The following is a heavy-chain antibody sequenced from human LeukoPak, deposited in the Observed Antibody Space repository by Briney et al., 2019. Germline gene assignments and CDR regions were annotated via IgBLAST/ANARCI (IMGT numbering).Heavy chain of an antibody. Sequence: GGSLRLSCAASGFTVSSNYMSWVRQAPGKGLEWGSVIYSGGSTYYADAVKGRFTISRDNSKNTRHRRMNNLTAEDPAVYYCATLAKDDLWGQGTLVTVSS. V-gene: IGHV3-53*01. CDR1: GFTVSSNY. CDR2: IYSGGST. J-gene: IGHJ4*02. D-gene: IGHD5-12*01. CDR3: ATLAKDDL.